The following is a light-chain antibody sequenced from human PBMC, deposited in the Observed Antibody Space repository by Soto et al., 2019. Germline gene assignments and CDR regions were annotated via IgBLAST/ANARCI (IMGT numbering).Light chain of an antibody. V-gene: IGLV2-14*01. CDR1: SSDVCGYNY. Sequence: QSALTQPASVSGSPGQSITVSCTGTSSDVCGYNYVSWYQQHPRKAPKPMIYEVSNRPAGVSNRFSGSKSGNTASLTISGLQAEAEADYYCSSYTSSSTSFGTGTKVTVL. CDR2: EVS. CDR3: SSYTSSSTS. J-gene: IGLJ1*01.